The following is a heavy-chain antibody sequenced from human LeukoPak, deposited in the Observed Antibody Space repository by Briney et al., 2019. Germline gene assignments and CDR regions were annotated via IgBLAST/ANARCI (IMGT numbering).Heavy chain of an antibody. CDR3: TRAPYHGDYVSWA. D-gene: IGHD4-17*01. Sequence: GGSLRLSCAASGFTFSSYWMHWVRQAPGKGLVWVSRISGDGSDTTYADSVKGRFTISRDNAKKMLYLQMNGLRVDDTAVYYCTRAPYHGDYVSWAWGQGTLVTVSS. CDR2: ISGDGSDT. V-gene: IGHV3-74*01. CDR1: GFTFSSYW. J-gene: IGHJ4*02.